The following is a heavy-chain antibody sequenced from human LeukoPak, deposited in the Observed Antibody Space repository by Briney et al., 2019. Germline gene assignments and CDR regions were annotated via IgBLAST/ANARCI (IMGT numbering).Heavy chain of an antibody. CDR1: GFTFSSYA. D-gene: IGHD2-15*01. Sequence: GGSLRLSCAASGFTFSSYAMTWVRQTPGKGLEWASAISGGGGATYYADSVKGLFTISRDNSKNTLYLQMDSLRAEDTAIYYCAKSLAPCGGSCYEKYYFDYWGQGTLVTVSS. CDR2: ISGGGGAT. CDR3: AKSLAPCGGSCYEKYYFDY. J-gene: IGHJ4*02. V-gene: IGHV3-23*01.